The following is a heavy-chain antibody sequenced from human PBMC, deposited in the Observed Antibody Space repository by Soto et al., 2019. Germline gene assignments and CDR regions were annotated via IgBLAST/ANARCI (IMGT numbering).Heavy chain of an antibody. CDR2: ISSDGSNK. Sequence: SLRLSCAASGFTFSSFPMHWVRQAPGRGLEWVALISSDGSNKYYADAVKGRFTISRDNSKNTLYLQMNSLRGEDTAVYYCARWNVQHDSYGYFWGQGTQVTVSS. CDR1: GFTFSSFP. J-gene: IGHJ4*02. V-gene: IGHV3-30-3*01. CDR3: ARWNVQHDSYGYF. D-gene: IGHD5-18*01.